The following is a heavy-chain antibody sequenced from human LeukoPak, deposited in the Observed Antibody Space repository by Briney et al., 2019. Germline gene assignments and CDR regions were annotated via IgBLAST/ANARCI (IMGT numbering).Heavy chain of an antibody. D-gene: IGHD3-9*01. CDR1: GYTFTAYY. J-gene: IGHJ4*02. V-gene: IGHV1-8*03. Sequence: GASVKVSCKASGYTFTAYYMHWVRQATGQGLEWMGWMNPNSGNTGYAQKFQGRVTITRNTSISTAYMELSSLRSEDTAVYYCARGWFFDYWGQGTLVTVSS. CDR3: ARGWFFDY. CDR2: MNPNSGNT.